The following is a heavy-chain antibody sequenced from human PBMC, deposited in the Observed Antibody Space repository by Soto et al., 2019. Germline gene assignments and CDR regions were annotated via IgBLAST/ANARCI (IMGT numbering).Heavy chain of an antibody. CDR2: IYYSGST. CDR1: GGSISSYY. J-gene: IGHJ4*02. CDR3: ARGSDYGDCDY. Sequence: SETLSLTCTVSGGSISSYYWSWIRQPPGKGLEWIGYIYYSGSTNYNPSLKSRVTISVDTSKNQFSLKLSSVTAADTAVYYCARGSDYGDCDYWGQGTLVTVSS. D-gene: IGHD4-17*01. V-gene: IGHV4-59*01.